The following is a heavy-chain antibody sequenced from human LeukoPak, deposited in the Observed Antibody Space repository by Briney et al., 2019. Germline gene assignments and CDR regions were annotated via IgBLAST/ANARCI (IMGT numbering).Heavy chain of an antibody. V-gene: IGHV3-30*04. Sequence: GGSLRLSCTASGFTFGDYAMHWVRQAPGKGLEWVAVISYDGSNKYYADSVKGRFTISRDNSKNTLYLQMNSLRAEDTAVYFCASGKYRYGDNWFDPWGQGTLVTVSS. CDR3: ASGKYRYGDNWFDP. D-gene: IGHD5-18*01. J-gene: IGHJ5*02. CDR2: ISYDGSNK. CDR1: GFTFGDYA.